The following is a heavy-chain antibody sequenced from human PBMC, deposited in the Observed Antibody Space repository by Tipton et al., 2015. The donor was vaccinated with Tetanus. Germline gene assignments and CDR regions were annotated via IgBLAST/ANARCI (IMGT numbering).Heavy chain of an antibody. Sequence: SLRLSCAASGFTFSSNPMTWVRQAPGKGLEWVSSISGSGGSTFYADSVKGRFTISRDNSKNTLYLQMNSLRAEDTALYYCAKDTGVTPHYGMDVWGQGTTVTVSS. CDR3: AKDTGVTPHYGMDV. D-gene: IGHD2-21*02. CDR1: GFTFSSNP. J-gene: IGHJ6*02. CDR2: ISGSGGST. V-gene: IGHV3-23*01.